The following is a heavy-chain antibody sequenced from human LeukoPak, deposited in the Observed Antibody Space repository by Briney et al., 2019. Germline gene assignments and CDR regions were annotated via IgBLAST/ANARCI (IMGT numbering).Heavy chain of an antibody. V-gene: IGHV1-69*13. J-gene: IGHJ4*02. Sequence: SVKVSCKVSGGTFNNFALSWVRQAPGQGLEWVGGTIRVSGTTKYAQNLQGRVKVTADGSTSTAYMEMSSLRSEDTAIYYCARDLYAWEPRHFDSWGQGTLVTVSS. CDR3: ARDLYAWEPRHFDS. CDR1: GGTFNNFA. D-gene: IGHD1-26*01. CDR2: TIRVSGTT.